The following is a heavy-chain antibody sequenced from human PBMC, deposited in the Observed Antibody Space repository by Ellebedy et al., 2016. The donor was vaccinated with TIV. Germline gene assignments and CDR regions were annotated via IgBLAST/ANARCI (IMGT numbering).Heavy chain of an antibody. V-gene: IGHV3-23*01. J-gene: IGHJ4*02. Sequence: GESLKISCAASGFTFSSYAMSWVRQAPGKGLEWVSAISGSGGSTYYADSVKSRFTISRDNSKNTLYLPMNSLRAEDTAVYYCARDRAPSGTIFHYWGQGTLVTVSS. CDR3: ARDRAPSGTIFHY. CDR1: GFTFSSYA. D-gene: IGHD3-9*01. CDR2: ISGSGGST.